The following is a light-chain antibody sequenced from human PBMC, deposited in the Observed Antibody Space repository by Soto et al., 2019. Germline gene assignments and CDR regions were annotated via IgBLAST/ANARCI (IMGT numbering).Light chain of an antibody. CDR2: INSDGSH. CDR1: SGHSSYA. V-gene: IGLV4-69*01. Sequence: QLVLTRSPSASASLGASVRLTCTLSSGHSSYAIAWHQQQPEKGPRYLMKINSDGSHRKGDGIPDRFSGSSSGAERYLTISSLQSEDEADYYCQTWGTGPWVFGGGTQLTVL. CDR3: QTWGTGPWV. J-gene: IGLJ3*02.